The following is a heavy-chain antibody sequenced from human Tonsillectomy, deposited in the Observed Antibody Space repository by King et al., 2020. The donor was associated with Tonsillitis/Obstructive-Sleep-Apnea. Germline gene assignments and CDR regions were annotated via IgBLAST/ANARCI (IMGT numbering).Heavy chain of an antibody. V-gene: IGHV3-23*04. J-gene: IGHJ5*01. Sequence: VQLVESGGGLVQPGGSLRLSCAASGITFSSYAMSWVRQAPGKGLEWVSGISGSGDMTYYADSVKGRFTISRDNSRNTLYLQMNSLRAEDTAVYYCAKDLGDTSGWFFNWFDSWGQGTLVTDSS. CDR3: AKDLGDTSGWFFNWFDS. CDR2: ISGSGDMT. CDR1: GITFSSYA. D-gene: IGHD6-19*01.